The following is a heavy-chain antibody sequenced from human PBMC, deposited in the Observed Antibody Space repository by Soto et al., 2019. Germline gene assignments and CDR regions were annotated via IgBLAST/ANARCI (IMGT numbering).Heavy chain of an antibody. CDR2: ISGSGGST. Sequence: GSLILSCAASGFTFSSYAMSWVRQAPGKGLEWVSAISGSGGSTYYADSVKGRFTISRDNSKNTLYLQMNSLRAEDTAVYYCAKAATPLYYYDSSGYYYDYWGQGTLVTVSS. D-gene: IGHD3-22*01. CDR1: GFTFSSYA. V-gene: IGHV3-23*01. CDR3: AKAATPLYYYDSSGYYYDY. J-gene: IGHJ4*02.